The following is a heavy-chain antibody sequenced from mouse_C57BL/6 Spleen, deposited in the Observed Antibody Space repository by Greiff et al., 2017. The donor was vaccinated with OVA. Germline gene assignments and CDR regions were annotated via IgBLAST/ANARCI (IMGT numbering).Heavy chain of an antibody. CDR1: GYSFTNYN. J-gene: IGHJ3*01. Sequence: VQLQQSGPELVKPGASVKISCKASGYSFTNYNMNWVKQSNGKSLEWIGVINPNYGTTSYNQKFKGKATLTVDQSSSTAYMQLNSLTSEDSAVYYCAACLDYYGSSYGFAYWGQGTLVTVSA. V-gene: IGHV1-39*01. CDR3: AACLDYYGSSYGFAY. CDR2: INPNYGTT. D-gene: IGHD1-1*01.